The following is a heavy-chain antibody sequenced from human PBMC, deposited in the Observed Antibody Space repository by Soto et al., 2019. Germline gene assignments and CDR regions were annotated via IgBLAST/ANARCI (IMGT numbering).Heavy chain of an antibody. CDR2: IWYDGSNK. V-gene: IGHV3-33*01. CDR1: GFTFSSYG. D-gene: IGHD2-15*01. J-gene: IGHJ6*02. Sequence: QVQLVESGGGVVQPGRSLRLSCAASGFTFSSYGMHWVRQAPGKGLEWVAVIWYDGSNKYYADSVKGRFTISRDNSKNTLYLQMNSLRAEDTAVYYCVRDGDIVVVVAATGHYYGMDVWGQGTTVTVSS. CDR3: VRDGDIVVVVAATGHYYGMDV.